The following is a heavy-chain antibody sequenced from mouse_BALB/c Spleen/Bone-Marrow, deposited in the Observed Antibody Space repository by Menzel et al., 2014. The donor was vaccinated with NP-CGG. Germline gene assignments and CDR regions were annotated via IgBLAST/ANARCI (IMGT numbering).Heavy chain of an antibody. CDR2: ISNGGGST. Sequence: EAMLVESGGGLVQPGGSLKLSCATSGSTFSDYYMYWVRQTPEKRLEWVAYISNGGGSTYYPDTVKGRFTISRDNAMNTLYLQMSRLKSEDKAMYYCARPLYDGYYVGDWGEGTLVTVSA. D-gene: IGHD2-3*01. CDR1: GSTFSDYY. V-gene: IGHV5-12*02. J-gene: IGHJ3*02. CDR3: ARPLYDGYYVGD.